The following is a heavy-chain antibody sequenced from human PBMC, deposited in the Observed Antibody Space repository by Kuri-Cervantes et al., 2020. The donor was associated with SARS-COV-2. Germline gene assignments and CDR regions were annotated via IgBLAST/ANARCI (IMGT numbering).Heavy chain of an antibody. CDR2: IDPSDSYT. V-gene: IGHV5-10-1*01. D-gene: IGHD6-19*01. CDR3: ARLTNGYSSGWYYYYGMDV. J-gene: IGHJ6*02. CDR1: GYSFTSYW. Sequence: GGSLRLSCKGSGYSFTSYWISWVRQMPGKGLEWMGRIDPSDSYTNYSPSFQGHVTISADKSISTAYLQWSSLKASDTAMYYCARLTNGYSSGWYYYYGMDVWGQGTTVTVSS.